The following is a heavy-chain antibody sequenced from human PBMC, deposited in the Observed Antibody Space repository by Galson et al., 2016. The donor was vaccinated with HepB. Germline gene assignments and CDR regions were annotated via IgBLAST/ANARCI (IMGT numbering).Heavy chain of an antibody. J-gene: IGHJ4*02. D-gene: IGHD1-26*01. CDR1: GVTLSTYG. CDR2: VCRDGSNK. Sequence: SLRLSCAASGVTLSTYGMHWVRQAPGKGLEWVAAVCRDGSNKVYADSVKGRFTISRDNSRSTVYLQMNSLRAEDTAVYYCARCSGYSGLSYYFDYWGQGTLVTVSS. CDR3: ARCSGYSGLSYYFDY. V-gene: IGHV3-33*01.